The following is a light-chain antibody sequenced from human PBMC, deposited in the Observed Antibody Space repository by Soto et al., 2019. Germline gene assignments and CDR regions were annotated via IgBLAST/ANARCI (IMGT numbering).Light chain of an antibody. J-gene: IGLJ2*01. CDR1: NSDVGTYNY. CDR2: DVN. Sequence: QSALTQPRSVSGSPGQSVTISCTGTNSDVGTYNYVSWYQQHPGKAPKLIIYDVNKRPSGVPDRFSGSKSGNTASLIISGLQAADEAEYYCCCCSYAGSASFRVLFGGGTKLTVL. V-gene: IGLV2-11*01. CDR3: CSYAGSASFRVL.